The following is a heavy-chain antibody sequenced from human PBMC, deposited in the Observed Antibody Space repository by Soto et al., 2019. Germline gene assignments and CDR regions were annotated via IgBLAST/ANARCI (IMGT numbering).Heavy chain of an antibody. CDR2: INPNSGGT. CDR3: ARTVRDTAMDYFDY. D-gene: IGHD5-18*01. J-gene: IGHJ4*02. Sequence: QVQLVQSGAEVKKPGASVKVSCKASGYTFTGYYMHWVRQAPGQGLEWMGWINPNSGGTNYEQKFQGWVNTTRDTSISTDYMELSRLRSDDTAVYYCARTVRDTAMDYFDYWGQGTLVTVSS. V-gene: IGHV1-2*04. CDR1: GYTFTGYY.